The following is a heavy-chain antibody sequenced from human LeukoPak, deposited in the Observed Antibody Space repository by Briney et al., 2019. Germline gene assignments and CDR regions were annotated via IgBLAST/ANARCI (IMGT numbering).Heavy chain of an antibody. J-gene: IGHJ5*02. CDR2: IYYSGST. CDR1: GGSISSSSYY. CDR3: AGWQMATIPNWFDP. Sequence: PSETLSLTCTVSGGSISSSSYYWGWIRQPPGKGLEWIGSIYYSGSTYYNPSLKSRVTISVDTSKNQFSLKLTSVTAADTAVYYCAGWQMATIPNWFDPWGQGTLVTVSS. D-gene: IGHD5-24*01. V-gene: IGHV4-39*07.